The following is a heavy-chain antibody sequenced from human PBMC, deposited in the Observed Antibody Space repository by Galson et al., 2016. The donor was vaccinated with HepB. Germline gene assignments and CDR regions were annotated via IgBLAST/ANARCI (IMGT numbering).Heavy chain of an antibody. J-gene: IGHJ3*02. CDR1: GFTFSSYW. Sequence: SLRLSCAVSGFTFSSYWMHWVRQVPGEGLVWVSRIDVDGSSTRYADSVKGRFTISRDNARNTVYLQMSSLRAEDTAFYYCVRVRRGQDAFDIWGQGTMVTVSS. CDR2: IDVDGSST. CDR3: VRVRRGQDAFDI. V-gene: IGHV3-74*01.